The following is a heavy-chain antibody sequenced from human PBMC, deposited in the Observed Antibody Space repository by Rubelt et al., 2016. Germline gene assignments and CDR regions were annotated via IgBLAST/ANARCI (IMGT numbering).Heavy chain of an antibody. CDR2: ISYDGSNK. J-gene: IGHJ3*02. V-gene: IGHV3-30*04. CDR3: ARDCYYYDSSGYSIEDAFDI. CDR1: GFTFSSYA. Sequence: AASGFTFSSYAMHWVRQAPGKGLEWVAVISYDGSNKYYADSVKGRFTISRDNAKNSLYLQMNSLRDEDTAVYYCARDCYYYDSSGYSIEDAFDIWGQGTMVTVSS. D-gene: IGHD3-22*01.